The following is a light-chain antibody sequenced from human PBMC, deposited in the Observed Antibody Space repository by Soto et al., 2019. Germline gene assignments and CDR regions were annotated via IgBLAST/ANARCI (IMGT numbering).Light chain of an antibody. CDR2: EGN. CDR1: SSDVGSYNL. Sequence: QSALTQPASVSGSPGQSITISCSGTSSDVGSYNLVSWYQHHPGKAPKLIISEGNKRPSGVSHRFSGSKSGNTATLPISGLQAEDEADYYCCSYAGSSTFVFGGGTKLTVL. CDR3: CSYAGSSTFV. J-gene: IGLJ3*02. V-gene: IGLV2-23*03.